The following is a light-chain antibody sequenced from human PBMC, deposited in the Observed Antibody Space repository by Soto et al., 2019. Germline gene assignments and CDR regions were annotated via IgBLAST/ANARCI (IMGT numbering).Light chain of an antibody. CDR1: QSVRSSY. J-gene: IGKJ1*01. CDR2: AAS. V-gene: IGKV3-20*01. Sequence: EIVLTHSPDTLSLSPGESATLSCRASQSVRSSYLAWYQQTPGQTPRLLIYAASSRATGIPDRFSGSGSGTDFSLTISRLEAEDFAVYYCQQYGSSPRKFGQGTKVDIK. CDR3: QQYGSSPRK.